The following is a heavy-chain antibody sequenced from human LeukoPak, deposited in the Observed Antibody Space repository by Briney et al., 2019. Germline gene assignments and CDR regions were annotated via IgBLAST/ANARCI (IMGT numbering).Heavy chain of an antibody. Sequence: PGGSLRLSCAASGFSVSSSWVRQAPGKGLEWVSVIYSGGTTYYADSVKGRFAISRDNSRNTLYLQMNSLRAEDTAVYYCAREAVSKGLYLDAFDIWGQGTMVTVSS. CDR1: GFSVSS. V-gene: IGHV3-53*01. CDR2: IYSGGTT. CDR3: AREAVSKGLYLDAFDI. J-gene: IGHJ3*02. D-gene: IGHD2-2*02.